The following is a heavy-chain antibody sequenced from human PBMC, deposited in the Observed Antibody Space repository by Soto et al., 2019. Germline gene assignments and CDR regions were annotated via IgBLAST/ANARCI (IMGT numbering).Heavy chain of an antibody. CDR2: ISYDGSNK. CDR1: GFTFSSYA. D-gene: IGHD6-19*01. J-gene: IGHJ6*01. CDR3: ARERRTVAELYYYYGMDV. V-gene: IGHV3-30-3*01. Sequence: QVQLVESGGGVVQPGRSLRLSCAASGFTFSSYAMHWVRQAPGKGLEWVAVISYDGSNKYYADSVKGRFTISRDNSKNTLYLQMNSLRAEDTAVYYCARERRTVAELYYYYGMDVW.